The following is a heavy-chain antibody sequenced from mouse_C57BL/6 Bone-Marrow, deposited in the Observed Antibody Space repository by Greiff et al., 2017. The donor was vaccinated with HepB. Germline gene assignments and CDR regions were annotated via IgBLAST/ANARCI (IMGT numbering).Heavy chain of an antibody. CDR3: TGPYDYDLYYFDY. V-gene: IGHV6-3*01. CDR2: IRLKSDNYAT. J-gene: IGHJ2*01. D-gene: IGHD2-4*01. Sequence: EVKLLESGGGLVQPGGSMKLSCVASGFTFSNYWMNWVRQSPEKGLEWVAQIRLKSDNYATHYAESVKGRFTISRDDSKSSVYLQMNNLRAEDTGIYYCTGPYDYDLYYFDYWGQGTTLTVSS. CDR1: GFTFSNYW.